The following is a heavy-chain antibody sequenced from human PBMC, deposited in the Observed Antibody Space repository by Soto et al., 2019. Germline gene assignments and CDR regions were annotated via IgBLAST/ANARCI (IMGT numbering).Heavy chain of an antibody. V-gene: IGHV3-74*01. J-gene: IGHJ3*02. Sequence: PGGSLRLSCAASGFPFSSYWMHWVRPAPGKGLVWVSRINSDGSSTSYADSVKGRFTISRDNAKNTLYLQMNSLRAEDTAVYYCARDPGYCSGGSCSSAFDIWGQGTMVTVSS. CDR2: INSDGSST. CDR3: ARDPGYCSGGSCSSAFDI. D-gene: IGHD2-15*01. CDR1: GFPFSSYW.